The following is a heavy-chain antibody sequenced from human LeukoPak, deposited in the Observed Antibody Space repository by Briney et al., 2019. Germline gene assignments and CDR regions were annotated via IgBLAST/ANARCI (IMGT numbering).Heavy chain of an antibody. J-gene: IGHJ3*02. D-gene: IGHD2-2*01. CDR3: ARDNPRRGGFGVVVPAAPGAFDI. CDR2: IYTSGST. CDR1: GGSISSYY. Sequence: SETLSLTCTVSGGSISSYYWSWIRQPAGKGLEWIGRIYTSGSTNYNPSLKSRVTISVDTSKNQFSLKLSSVTAADTAVYYCARDNPRRGGFGVVVPAAPGAFDIWGQGTMVTVSS. V-gene: IGHV4-4*07.